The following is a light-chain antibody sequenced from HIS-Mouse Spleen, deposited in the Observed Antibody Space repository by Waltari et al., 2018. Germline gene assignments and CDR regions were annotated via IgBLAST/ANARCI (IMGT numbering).Light chain of an antibody. CDR1: QSISSW. Sequence: DIQMTQSPSTLSASVGDRVTITCRASQSISSWLAWYQQKPVKAPKLLIYKASSLESGVPSRFSGNGSGTEFTLTISSLQPDDFATYYCQQYNSYSWTFGQGTKVEIK. CDR2: KAS. V-gene: IGKV1-5*03. CDR3: QQYNSYSWT. J-gene: IGKJ1*01.